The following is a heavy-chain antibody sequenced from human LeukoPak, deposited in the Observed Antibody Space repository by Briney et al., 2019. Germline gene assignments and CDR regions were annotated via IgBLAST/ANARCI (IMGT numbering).Heavy chain of an antibody. V-gene: IGHV3-30*07. Sequence: GRSLRLSCAASGFTFRDYSMHWVRQAPGKGLEWVAVLSLDGNSKFYTDSVKGRFTISRDTSKNTLSLNMNNLTVEDTAVYYCAGGNPDYWGQGTLVSVSS. D-gene: IGHD1-26*01. CDR2: LSLDGNSK. J-gene: IGHJ4*02. CDR1: GFTFRDYS. CDR3: AGGNPDY.